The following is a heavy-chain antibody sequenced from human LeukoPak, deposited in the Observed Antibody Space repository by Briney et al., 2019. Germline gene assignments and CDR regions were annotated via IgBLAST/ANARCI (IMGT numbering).Heavy chain of an antibody. D-gene: IGHD4-17*01. J-gene: IGHJ4*02. CDR2: IYYSGST. CDR3: GREEASMTTVDY. Sequence: SETLSLTCTVSGGSISSGDYYWSWIRQPPGKGLEWIGYIYYSGSTYYNPSLKSRVTMSVDTSKNQFSLELSSVTAADTAVYYCGREEASMTTVDYWGQGTLVTVSS. V-gene: IGHV4-30-4*01. CDR1: GGSISSGDYY.